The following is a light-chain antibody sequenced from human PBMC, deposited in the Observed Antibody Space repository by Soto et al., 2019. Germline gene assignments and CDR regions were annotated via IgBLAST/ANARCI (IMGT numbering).Light chain of an antibody. CDR3: QQCSSWPRT. CDR1: QSVSVS. CDR2: AAS. V-gene: IGKV3-11*01. Sequence: PGESATLSCRASQSVSVSLGWYLQKPGQAPRLLIYAASNRATGIPSRFSGSGSGTDFTLTISSLEPEDFAVYYCQQCSSWPRTFGQGTKVEIK. J-gene: IGKJ1*01.